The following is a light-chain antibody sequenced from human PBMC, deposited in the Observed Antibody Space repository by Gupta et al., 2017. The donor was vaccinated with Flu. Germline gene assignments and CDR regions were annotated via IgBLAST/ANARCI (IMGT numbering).Light chain of an antibody. CDR1: STNIGSDH. CDR3: AAWDDSRSGWV. J-gene: IGLJ3*02. Sequence: RVTISCSGSSTNIGSDHVYWYQQLPGTAPKLLIYSDDQRSSGVPGRFSGSKSGTSASLAISGLRAEDEADYYCAAWDDSRSGWVFGGGTKLTVL. CDR2: SDD. V-gene: IGLV1-47*02.